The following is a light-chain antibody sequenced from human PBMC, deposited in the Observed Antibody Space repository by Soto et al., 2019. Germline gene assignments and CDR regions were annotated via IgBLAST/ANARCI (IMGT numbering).Light chain of an antibody. J-gene: IGKJ1*01. CDR3: QQYLTLPKT. V-gene: IGKV3-20*01. CDR2: GAS. CDR1: QSVSSSN. Sequence: EIVLTQSPGTLSLFPGETATLSCRASQSVSSSNFAWYQQKTAQPPRLLIYGASRRAPGIPERFSGSGSGTDCTLTISSLEPEDFAVYYGQQYLTLPKTFGQGTKVDI.